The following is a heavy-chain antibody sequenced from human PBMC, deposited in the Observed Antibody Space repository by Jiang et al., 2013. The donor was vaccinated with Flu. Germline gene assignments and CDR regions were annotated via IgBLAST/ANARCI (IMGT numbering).Heavy chain of an antibody. Sequence: LLKPSETLSLTCTVSGGSISSSSYYWGWIRQPPGKGLEWIGSIYYSGSTYYNPSLKSRVTISVDTSKNQFSLKLSSVTAADTAVYYCQKQQLVGAGYWGQGTLVTVSS. J-gene: IGHJ4*02. CDR1: GGSISSSSYY. V-gene: IGHV4-39*01. CDR3: QKQQLVGAGY. CDR2: IYYSGST. D-gene: IGHD6-13*01.